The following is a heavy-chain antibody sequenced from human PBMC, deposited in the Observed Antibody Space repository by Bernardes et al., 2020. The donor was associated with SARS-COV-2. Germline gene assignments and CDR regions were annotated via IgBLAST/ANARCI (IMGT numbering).Heavy chain of an antibody. CDR3: ARQRGGTIFLDAFDI. V-gene: IGHV5-51*01. Sequence: GEPLKISCKVSGYIFTSHWIGWVRQMSGKGLGWMGVIYPGDSDTRYSPSFQGQVTISADKSISTAYLQWSSLKASDTAMYYCARQRGGTIFLDAFDIWGQGTMVTVSS. CDR1: GYIFTSHW. D-gene: IGHD3-9*01. CDR2: IYPGDSDT. J-gene: IGHJ3*02.